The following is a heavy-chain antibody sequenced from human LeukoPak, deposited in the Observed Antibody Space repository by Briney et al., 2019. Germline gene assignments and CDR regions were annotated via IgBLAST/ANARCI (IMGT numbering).Heavy chain of an antibody. CDR2: INHSGST. V-gene: IGHV4-34*01. D-gene: IGHD1-26*01. J-gene: IGHJ5*02. CDR3: ARRRVGASWFDP. CDR1: GGSFSGYY. Sequence: SETLSLTCAVYGGSFSGYYWSWIRQPPGKGLEWIGEINHSGSTNYNPSLKSRVTISVDTSKNQFSLKLSSVTAADTAVYYCARRRVGASWFDPWGQGTLVTVSS.